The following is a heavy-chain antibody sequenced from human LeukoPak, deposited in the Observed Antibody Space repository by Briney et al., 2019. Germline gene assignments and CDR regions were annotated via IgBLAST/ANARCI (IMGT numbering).Heavy chain of an antibody. V-gene: IGHV3-21*01. D-gene: IGHD1-26*01. CDR1: GFTFSTYN. Sequence: KPGGSLRLSCAASGFTFSTYNMNWVRQAPGKGLEWVSSISSSSNYIYYADSVKGRFTISRDNAKNSLYLQMNSLRVEDTDVYYCARDVGASAPDAFDIWGQGIMVTVSS. J-gene: IGHJ3*02. CDR2: ISSSSNYI. CDR3: ARDVGASAPDAFDI.